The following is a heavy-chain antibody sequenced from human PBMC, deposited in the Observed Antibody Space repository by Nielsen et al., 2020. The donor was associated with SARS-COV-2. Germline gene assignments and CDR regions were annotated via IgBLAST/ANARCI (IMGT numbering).Heavy chain of an antibody. V-gene: IGHV3-30-3*01. CDR3: ARGPYGGYFDY. CDR1: GFTFSSYA. CDR2: ISYDGSNK. Sequence: GGSLRLSCAASGFTFSSYAMHWVRQAPGKGLEWVAVISYDGSNKYYADSVKGRFTISRDNSKNTLYLQMNSLRAEDTAVYYCARGPYGGYFDYWGLGTLVTVSS. D-gene: IGHD2-8*01. J-gene: IGHJ4*02.